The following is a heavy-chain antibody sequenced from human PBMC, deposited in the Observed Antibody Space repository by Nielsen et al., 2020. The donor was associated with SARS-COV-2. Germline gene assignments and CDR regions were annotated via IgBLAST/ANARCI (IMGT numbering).Heavy chain of an antibody. J-gene: IGHJ4*02. CDR2: INSDGSSA. Sequence: WIRQPPGKGLVWVSRINSDGSSASYADSVEGRFTISRDNAKNTLYLQMNSLRAEDTAVYYCARVIFPSHKTPADYWGQGTLVTVSS. CDR3: ARVIFPSHKTPADY. V-gene: IGHV3-74*01.